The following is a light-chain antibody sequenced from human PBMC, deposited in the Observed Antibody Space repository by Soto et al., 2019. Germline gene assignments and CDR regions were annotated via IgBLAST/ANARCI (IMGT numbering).Light chain of an antibody. V-gene: IGLV2-14*01. CDR3: SSYTSSSTYV. J-gene: IGLJ1*01. CDR1: SSYVGGYNY. CDR2: DVT. Sequence: QSALTQPASVSGSPGQSIAISCTGTSSYVGGYNYVSWYQQHPGKAPKLIIYDVTNRPSGVPNRFSGSKSGNTASLTISGLQAEDEADYYCSSYTSSSTYVFGTGTKVTVL.